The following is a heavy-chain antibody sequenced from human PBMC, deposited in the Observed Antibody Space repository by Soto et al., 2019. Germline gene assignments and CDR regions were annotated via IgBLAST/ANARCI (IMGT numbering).Heavy chain of an antibody. CDR3: ARVKREYDNSGPVDY. CDR1: GGSIISGDYY. V-gene: IGHV4-30-4*08. Sequence: PSETLSLTCTVSGGSIISGDYYWSWIRQPPGKGLEWIGYIYYSGDTSYNPSLQSRVTMSVDRSRNQFSLKLNSVTAADTAVYYCARVKREYDNSGPVDYWGQGTLVTVSS. D-gene: IGHD3-22*01. J-gene: IGHJ4*02. CDR2: IYYSGDT.